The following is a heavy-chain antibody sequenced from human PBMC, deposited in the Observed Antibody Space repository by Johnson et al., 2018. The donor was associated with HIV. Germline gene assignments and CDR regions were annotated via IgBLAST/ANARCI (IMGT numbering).Heavy chain of an antibody. J-gene: IGHJ3*02. D-gene: IGHD4-17*01. Sequence: QMLLVESGGGVVQPGGSLRLSCAASGFTFSSYGMHWVRQAPGKGLEWVAFIRYDGSNKYYADSVKGRFTISRDNSKNTLFLQMNSLRAEDTAVYYCGRVADYEDSIAVLNAFDIGGQGTMVTVSS. V-gene: IGHV3-30*02. CDR2: IRYDGSNK. CDR3: GRVADYEDSIAVLNAFDI. CDR1: GFTFSSYG.